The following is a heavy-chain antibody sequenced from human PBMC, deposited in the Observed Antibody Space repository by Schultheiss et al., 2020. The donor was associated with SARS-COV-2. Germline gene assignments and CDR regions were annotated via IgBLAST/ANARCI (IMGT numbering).Heavy chain of an antibody. CDR1: GGSISSSSYY. V-gene: IGHV4-39*02. CDR3: AREGDMRQLAADDGAFDI. J-gene: IGHJ3*02. Sequence: SQTLSLTCTVSGGSISSSSYYWGWIRQPPGKGLEWIGSIYYSGSTYYNPSLKSRVTISVDTSKNQFSLKLSSVTAADTAVYYCAREGDMRQLAADDGAFDIWGQGTMVTVSS. D-gene: IGHD6-6*01. CDR2: IYYSGST.